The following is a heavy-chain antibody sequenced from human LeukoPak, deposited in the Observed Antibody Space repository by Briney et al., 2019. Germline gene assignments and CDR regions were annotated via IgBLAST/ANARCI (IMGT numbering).Heavy chain of an antibody. CDR2: IYPGDSDT. Sequence: GESLKISYKGSGYSFASYWIGWVRQMPGNGLEWMGIIYPGDSDTRYSPSFQGQVTISADKSISTAYLQWSSLKASDTAMYYCARRGQLDSNWFDPWGQGTLVTVSS. V-gene: IGHV5-51*01. J-gene: IGHJ5*02. CDR1: GYSFASYW. CDR3: ARRGQLDSNWFDP. D-gene: IGHD6-6*01.